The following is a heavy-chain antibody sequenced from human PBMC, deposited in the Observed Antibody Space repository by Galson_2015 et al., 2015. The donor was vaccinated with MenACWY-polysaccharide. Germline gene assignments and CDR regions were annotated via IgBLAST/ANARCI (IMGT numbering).Heavy chain of an antibody. V-gene: IGHV3-23*01. CDR3: ANLVGGNTGADS. Sequence: SLRLSCAASGFTFSNYDMFWVRQAPGKGLEWVSGITDSGRGIYYGDSVKGRFTISRDNSKNTMYLQMNSLRAEDTAVYYCANLVGGNTGADSWGQGALVTVSS. D-gene: IGHD1-26*01. CDR1: GFTFSNYD. CDR2: ITDSGRGI. J-gene: IGHJ4*02.